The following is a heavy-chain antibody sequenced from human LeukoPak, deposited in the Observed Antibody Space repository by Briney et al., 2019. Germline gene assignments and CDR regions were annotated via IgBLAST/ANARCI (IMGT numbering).Heavy chain of an antibody. CDR1: GFTFDDYA. Sequence: PGGSLRLSCAASGFTFDDYAMHWVRHAPGKGLEWVSLVSGDGGSTYYADSVKGRFTISRDNSKNSLYLQMNSLRTEDTALYYCAKDSYCSGGSCYHFGYWGQGTLVTVSS. D-gene: IGHD2-15*01. J-gene: IGHJ4*02. CDR3: AKDSYCSGGSCYHFGY. CDR2: VSGDGGST. V-gene: IGHV3-43*02.